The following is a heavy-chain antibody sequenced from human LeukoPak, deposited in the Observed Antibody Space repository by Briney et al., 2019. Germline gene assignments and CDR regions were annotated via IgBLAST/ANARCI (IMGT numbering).Heavy chain of an antibody. CDR2: ISWNSGSI. J-gene: IGHJ6*03. D-gene: IGHD2-2*02. CDR3: AKEGRYCSSTSCYTNYYYYMDV. V-gene: IGHV3-9*01. CDR1: GFTFDDYA. Sequence: PGRSLRLSCAASGFTFDDYAMHWVRQAPGKGLEWVSGISWNSGSIGYADSVKGRFTISRDNAKNSLYLQMNSLRAEDTALYYCAKEGRYCSSTSCYTNYYYYMDVWGKGTTVTVSS.